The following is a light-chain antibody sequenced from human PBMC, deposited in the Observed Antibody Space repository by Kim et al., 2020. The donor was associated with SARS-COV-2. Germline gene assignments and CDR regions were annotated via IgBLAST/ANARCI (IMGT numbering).Light chain of an antibody. CDR1: SSNIGAGYD. V-gene: IGLV1-40*01. J-gene: IGLJ3*02. CDR3: QSYDTSLSAWV. Sequence: QSVLTQPPSVSGAPGQTVTISCTGSSSNIGAGYDVHWYQQVPGTAPKLLIYANSNRPSGVPDRFSGSKSGTSGSLAITGLQADDEADYFCQSYDTSLSAWVFGGGTKLTVL. CDR2: ANS.